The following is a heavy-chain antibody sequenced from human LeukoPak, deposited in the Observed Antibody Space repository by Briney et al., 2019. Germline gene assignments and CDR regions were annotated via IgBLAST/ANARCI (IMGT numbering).Heavy chain of an antibody. CDR3: ARVQYYDIPGVDY. J-gene: IGHJ4*02. CDR2: IYYSGST. Sequence: SETLSLTCTVSGASISSGDYYWSWIRQPPGKGLEWIGYIYYSGSTNYNPSLKSRVTISVDTSKNQFSLKLSSVTAADTAVYYCARVQYYDIPGVDYWGQGTLVSVST. CDR1: GASISSGDYY. V-gene: IGHV4-30-4*08. D-gene: IGHD3-9*01.